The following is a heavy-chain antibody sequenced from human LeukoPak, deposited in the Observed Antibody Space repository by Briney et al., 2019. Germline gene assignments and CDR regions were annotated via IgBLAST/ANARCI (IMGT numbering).Heavy chain of an antibody. J-gene: IGHJ4*02. CDR1: GFTFRSYW. CDR3: ARDQRLLGYCSSSACYPLYFDY. CDR2: INEDGSEI. D-gene: IGHD2-2*01. Sequence: GGSLRLSCAASGFTFRSYWMSWVRQAPGKGVEWVANINEDGSEIHHVDFVEGRFTISRDNAKNSLYLQMNSLRVEDTAVYYCARDQRLLGYCSSSACYPLYFDYWGQGAQVTVSS. V-gene: IGHV3-7*01.